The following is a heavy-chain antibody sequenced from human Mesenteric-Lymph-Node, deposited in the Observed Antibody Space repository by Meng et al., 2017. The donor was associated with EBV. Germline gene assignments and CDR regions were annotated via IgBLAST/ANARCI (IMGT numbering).Heavy chain of an antibody. CDR1: GGSFSGSY. D-gene: IGHD3-16*01. V-gene: IGHV4-34*01. CDR3: ARGRSYVSGVIDP. CDR2: INHSGST. Sequence: QVQLPQWGAGLLKPSETLSLTCAVYGGSFSGSYWSWIRQPPGKGLEWIGEINHSGSTNYNPSLKSRVTISVDTSKNQFSLKLSSVTAADTAVYYCARGRSYVSGVIDPWGQGTLVTVSS. J-gene: IGHJ5*02.